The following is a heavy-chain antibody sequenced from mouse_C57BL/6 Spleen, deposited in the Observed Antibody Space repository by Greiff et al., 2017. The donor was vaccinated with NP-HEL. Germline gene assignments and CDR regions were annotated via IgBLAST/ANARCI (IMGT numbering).Heavy chain of an antibody. CDR3: ASWSDYCGSSYWYFDV. V-gene: IGHV1-64*01. D-gene: IGHD1-1*01. CDR1: GYTFTSYW. CDR2: IHPNSGNT. Sequence: QVQLQQPGAELVKPGASVKLSCKASGYTFTSYWMHWVKQRPGQGLEWIGMIHPNSGNTNYNEKFKSKATLTVDKSSSTAYMHISSLTSEDSAVYYCASWSDYCGSSYWYFDVWGTGATVTVSS. J-gene: IGHJ1*03.